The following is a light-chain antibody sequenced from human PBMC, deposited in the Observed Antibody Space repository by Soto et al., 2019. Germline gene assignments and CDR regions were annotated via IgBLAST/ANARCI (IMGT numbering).Light chain of an antibody. CDR2: GAS. CDR1: QDVGSK. CDR3: QQYHTWWT. V-gene: IGKV3-15*01. J-gene: IGKJ1*01. Sequence: EIGMTQSPATLSVSPGERATLSCRASQDVGSKLAWYQQKPGQAPRLVIYGASTRASGIPARFRGSGSGTEFTLTISSLQSEDFAVYYCQQYHTWWTFGQGTKVEIK.